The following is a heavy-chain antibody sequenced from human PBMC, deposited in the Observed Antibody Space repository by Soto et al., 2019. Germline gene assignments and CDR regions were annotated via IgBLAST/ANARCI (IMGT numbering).Heavy chain of an antibody. J-gene: IGHJ6*02. Sequence: QAQLVQSGAEVMKPGSSVKVSCRASGDTFKSYALSWVRQAPGQGLEWMGGIIPFFGTANYAQKFQDRLTLIADKSTSTVYMELDSLRSEDTAVYYCARERRDGNHPSYYCGLDVWGQGTTVTVSS. CDR1: GDTFKSYA. V-gene: IGHV1-69*06. CDR3: ARERRDGNHPSYYCGLDV. D-gene: IGHD3-16*01. CDR2: IIPFFGTA.